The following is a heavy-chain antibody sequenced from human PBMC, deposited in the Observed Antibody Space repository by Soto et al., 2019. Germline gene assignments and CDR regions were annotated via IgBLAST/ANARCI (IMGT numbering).Heavy chain of an antibody. Sequence: IFHTPGKGLEWIGEINHSGSTNYNPSLKSRVTISVDTSKNQCSLKLSSVTAADKAVFYCARGGTRQRRSVMAYRGNGTLVTVSS. D-gene: IGHD1-1*01. CDR3: ARGGTRQRRSVMAY. J-gene: IGHJ4*01. V-gene: IGHV4-34*01. CDR2: INHSGST.